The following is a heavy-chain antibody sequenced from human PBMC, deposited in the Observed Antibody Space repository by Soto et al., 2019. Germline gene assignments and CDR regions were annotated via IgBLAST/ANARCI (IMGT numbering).Heavy chain of an antibody. V-gene: IGHV3-33*01. CDR3: ARDADGPDGLGGGMDV. CDR1: GFTFGRYG. Sequence: QVQLVESGGGVVQPGTSLRLSCAVSGFTFGRYGMHWVRQAPGKGLEWVAVIWHDGSKKYYVDSVKGRFTISRDSSKNTLHLQMNSLRVEDTAVYYCARDADGPDGLGGGMDVWGQGTTVTASS. CDR2: IWHDGSKK. J-gene: IGHJ6*02. D-gene: IGHD3-16*01.